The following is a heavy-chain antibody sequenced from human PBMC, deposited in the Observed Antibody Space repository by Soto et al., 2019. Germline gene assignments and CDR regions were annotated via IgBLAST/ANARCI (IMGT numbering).Heavy chain of an antibody. J-gene: IGHJ4*02. Sequence: PGGSLRLSCAASGFTFSSYGIHWVRQAPGKGLEWVAVISYDGSNKYYADSVKGRFTISRDNSKNTLYLQMNSLRAEDTAVYYYAKDQHGYDSTLIDYWGQGTLVTVSS. D-gene: IGHD3-22*01. V-gene: IGHV3-30*18. CDR1: GFTFSSYG. CDR3: AKDQHGYDSTLIDY. CDR2: ISYDGSNK.